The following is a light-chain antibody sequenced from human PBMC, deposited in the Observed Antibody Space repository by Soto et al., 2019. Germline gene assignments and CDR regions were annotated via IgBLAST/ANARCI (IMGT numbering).Light chain of an antibody. CDR2: EAS. J-gene: IGKJ2*01. V-gene: IGKV3-20*01. CDR3: QQYGGSPPYT. CDR1: QSVSSSY. Sequence: EIVLTQSPGTLSLSPGERATLSCRASQSVSSSYVAWYQQKPGQAPRLLIYEASIRAIVIPDRFSGSGSGTDFTLTISRLEPEDFAVYYCQQYGGSPPYTFGQGTKLEIK.